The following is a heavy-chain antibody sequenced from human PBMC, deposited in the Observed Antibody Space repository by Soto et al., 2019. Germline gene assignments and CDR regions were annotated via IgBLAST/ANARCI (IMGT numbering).Heavy chain of an antibody. Sequence: LSLTCAVSGGSISSGGYSWSWIRQPPGKGLEWIGYIYHSGSTYYNPSLKSPVTIPVVRSKNQLSLNLSSVTAADTAVYYCARAPIDNLKQLEHYCFGFWVEGSLVPVSS. CDR2: IYHSGST. V-gene: IGHV4-30-2*01. CDR3: ARAPIDNLKQLEHYCFGF. J-gene: IGHJ4*02. D-gene: IGHD6-13*01. CDR1: GGSISSGGYS.